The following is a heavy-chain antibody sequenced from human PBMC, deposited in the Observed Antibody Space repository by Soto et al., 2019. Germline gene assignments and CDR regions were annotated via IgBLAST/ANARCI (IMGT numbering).Heavy chain of an antibody. V-gene: IGHV3-23*01. J-gene: IGHJ6*02. Sequence: GGSLRLCCAASGFTFSSYAMSWVRQAPGKGLEWVSAISGSGGSTYYAGSVKGRFTISRENAKNSLYLQMNSLRAEDTAVYYCARESSTARKGYYYGMDVWGQGTTVTVSS. CDR1: GFTFSSYA. D-gene: IGHD2-2*01. CDR2: ISGSGGST. CDR3: ARESSTARKGYYYGMDV.